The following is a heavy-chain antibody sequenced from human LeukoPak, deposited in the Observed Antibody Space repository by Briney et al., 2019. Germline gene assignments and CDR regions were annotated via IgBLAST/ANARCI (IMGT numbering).Heavy chain of an antibody. CDR1: GASINRNYYY. CDR2: IYYTGDT. Sequence: SETLSLTYSVSGASINRNYYYWGWIRQPPGKGLEWIASIYYTGDTYYHPSLRSRVAISVDTSVNQFSLQLNSVTAADTAVYYCVRHAGMTLVSFYFDFWGQGTLVTASS. D-gene: IGHD5/OR15-5a*01. CDR3: VRHAGMTLVSFYFDF. J-gene: IGHJ4*02. V-gene: IGHV4-39*01.